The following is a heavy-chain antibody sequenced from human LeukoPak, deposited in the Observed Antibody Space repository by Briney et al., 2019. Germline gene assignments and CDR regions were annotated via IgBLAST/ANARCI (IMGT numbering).Heavy chain of an antibody. J-gene: IGHJ4*02. D-gene: IGHD3-22*01. V-gene: IGHV3-48*01. Sequence: PGGSRRLSCAASGFTFSSYSMNWVRQAPGKGLEWVSYISSSSSTIYYADSVKGRFTISRDNAKNSLYLQMNSLRAEDTAVYYCARGQAYYDRSQGLDYWGQGTLVTVSS. CDR2: ISSSSSTI. CDR1: GFTFSSYS. CDR3: ARGQAYYDRSQGLDY.